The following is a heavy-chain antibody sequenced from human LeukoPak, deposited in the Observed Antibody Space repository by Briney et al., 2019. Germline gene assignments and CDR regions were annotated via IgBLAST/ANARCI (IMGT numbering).Heavy chain of an antibody. J-gene: IGHJ4*02. CDR2: ICYRGMT. D-gene: IGHD6-19*01. V-gene: IGHV4-30-4*07. CDR3: VRGDYSSGWHLDY. CDR1: GGSVSSGGYA. Sequence: PSETLSLTCAVSGGSVSSGGYAWRWIRQPPGKGLEWIGYICYRGMTYFNPSLKSRASISVDTSKNQFSLKLTSVTAADTAVFYCVRGDYSSGWHLDYWGQGTLVTVSS.